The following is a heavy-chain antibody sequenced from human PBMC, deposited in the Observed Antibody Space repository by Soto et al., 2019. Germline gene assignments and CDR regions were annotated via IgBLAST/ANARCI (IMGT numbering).Heavy chain of an antibody. Sequence: QVQLQESGPGLVKPSETLSLTCTVSGGSVSSGSYYWSWIRQPPGKGLEWIGYIYYSGSTNYTPSLRGRVTRAVDTSKNQFSLKVSSGTAAETDVYYCARGFAIAAADLDYWGQGTLVSVSS. D-gene: IGHD6-13*01. CDR1: GGSVSSGSYY. V-gene: IGHV4-61*01. CDR3: ARGFAIAAADLDY. J-gene: IGHJ4*02. CDR2: IYYSGST.